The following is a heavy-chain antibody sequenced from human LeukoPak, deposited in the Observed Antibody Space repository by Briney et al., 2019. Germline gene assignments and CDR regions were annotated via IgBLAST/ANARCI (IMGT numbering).Heavy chain of an antibody. V-gene: IGHV1-2*02. J-gene: IGHJ4*02. Sequence: GESLKISCKGSGYSFTSYWIGWVRQMPGKGLEYMGWISPNSGGTNYAQMFQGRVTMTSDTSINTAFMELRSLRSDDTAVFYCARDSTGGYPDYWGQGTLVTVSA. D-gene: IGHD7-27*01. CDR3: ARDSTGGYPDY. CDR1: GYSFTSYW. CDR2: ISPNSGGT.